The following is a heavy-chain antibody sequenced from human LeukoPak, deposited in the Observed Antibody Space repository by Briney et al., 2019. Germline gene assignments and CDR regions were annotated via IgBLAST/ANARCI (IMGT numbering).Heavy chain of an antibody. J-gene: IGHJ4*02. D-gene: IGHD6-19*01. CDR1: GFTFSSYS. Sequence: PGGSLRLSCAASGFTFSSYSMNWVRQAPGKGLEWVSSISSSSSYIYYADSVKGRFTISRDNAKNSLYLQMNSLRAEDTAVYYCARVYSSGWYEWWAFDYWGQGTLVTASS. V-gene: IGHV3-21*01. CDR3: ARVYSSGWYEWWAFDY. CDR2: ISSSSSYI.